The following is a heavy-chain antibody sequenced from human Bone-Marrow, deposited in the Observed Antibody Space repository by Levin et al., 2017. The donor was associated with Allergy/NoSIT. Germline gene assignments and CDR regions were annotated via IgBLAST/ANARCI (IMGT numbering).Heavy chain of an antibody. V-gene: IGHV3-66*01. D-gene: IGHD3-10*01. CDR1: GVTVFNNY. Sequence: GGSLRLSCSSSGVTVFNNYFMWVRQAPGKGLEWVSHIYSGGGTNYADSVKGRFSVSRDNSENTVYLQMNSLRADDTAVYYCGRDGPGGGHWGPGTQVTVSS. J-gene: IGHJ4*02. CDR3: GRDGPGGGH. CDR2: IYSGGGT.